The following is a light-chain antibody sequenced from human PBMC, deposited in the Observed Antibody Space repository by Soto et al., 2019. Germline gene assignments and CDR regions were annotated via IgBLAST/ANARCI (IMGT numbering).Light chain of an antibody. Sequence: EIVMTQSPTTLSVSPGERATLSCRASQSVTNNLAWYQQRPGQAPRLLIRGASTRASGVPARFSGSGSGTDFTLTISSLQSEDFAVYYCQQYGSSPYTFGQGTKLEIK. CDR1: QSVTNN. CDR3: QQYGSSPYT. J-gene: IGKJ2*01. CDR2: GAS. V-gene: IGKV3-15*01.